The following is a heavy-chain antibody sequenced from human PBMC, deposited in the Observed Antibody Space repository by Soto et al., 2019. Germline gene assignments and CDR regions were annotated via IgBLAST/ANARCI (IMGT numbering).Heavy chain of an antibody. CDR1: GGSISSGGYY. D-gene: IGHD4-17*01. V-gene: IGHV4-31*03. Sequence: SETLSLTCTVSGGSISSGGYYWSWTRQHPGKGPDWIGYIYYSGSTYYNPSLKSRVTISVDTSKNQFSLKLSSVTAADTAVHYCARGGGVLYGDYFYYYYYMDVWGKGTTVTVSS. CDR3: ARGGGVLYGDYFYYYYYMDV. J-gene: IGHJ6*03. CDR2: IYYSGST.